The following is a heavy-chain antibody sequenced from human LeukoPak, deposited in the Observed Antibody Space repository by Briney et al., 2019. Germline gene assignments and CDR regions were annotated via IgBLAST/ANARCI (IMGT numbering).Heavy chain of an antibody. V-gene: IGHV1-69*13. Sequence: ASVKVSCKASGDTFSSYAISWVRQAPGQGLEWMGGIIPIFGTANYAQKFQGRATITADESTSTAYMELSSLRSEDTAVYYCARTIAAAGGNDYWGQGTLVTVSS. D-gene: IGHD6-13*01. CDR2: IIPIFGTA. CDR3: ARTIAAAGGNDY. J-gene: IGHJ4*02. CDR1: GDTFSSYA.